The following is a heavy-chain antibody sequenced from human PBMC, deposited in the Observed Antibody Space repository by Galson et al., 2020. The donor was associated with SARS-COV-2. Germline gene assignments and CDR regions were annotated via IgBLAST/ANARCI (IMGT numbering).Heavy chain of an antibody. J-gene: IGHJ5*02. CDR1: GVSISSGSYY. V-gene: IGHV4-61*02. CDR3: ARDHHYCSSTSCYRWFDP. Sequence: SETLSLTCTVSGVSISSGSYYWSWIRQPAGKGLEWLGRIYTSGSTNYNPSLKSRVTISVDTSKNQFSLKLSSVTAADTAVYYCARDHHYCSSTSCYRWFDPWGQGTLVTVSS. D-gene: IGHD2-2*01. CDR2: IYTSGST.